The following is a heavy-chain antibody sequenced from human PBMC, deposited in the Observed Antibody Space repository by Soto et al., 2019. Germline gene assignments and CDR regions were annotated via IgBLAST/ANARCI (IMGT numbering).Heavy chain of an antibody. CDR1: GYSFTSYW. CDR2: IYPGDSDT. V-gene: IGHV5-51*01. Sequence: GESLKVSWKGSGYSFTSYWIGWVRQMPGKGLEWMGIIYPGDSDTRYSPSFQGQGTISADKSISTAHLQWSSLKASDTAMYYCATTSAAGKYYYGMDVWGQGTTVTVSS. CDR3: ATTSAAGKYYYGMDV. J-gene: IGHJ6*02. D-gene: IGHD6-13*01.